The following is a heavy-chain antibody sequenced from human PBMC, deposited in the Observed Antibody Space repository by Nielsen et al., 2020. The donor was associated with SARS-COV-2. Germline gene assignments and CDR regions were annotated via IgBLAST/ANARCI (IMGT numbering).Heavy chain of an antibody. D-gene: IGHD3-10*01. J-gene: IGHJ4*02. CDR3: ARAHGITMVRGVISFDY. Sequence: SETLSLTCTVSGDSISSSSYYWGWIRQSPGKGLEWIGSIYYSGSTYYNPSLTSRVTISVDTSKNQFSLKLSSVTAADTAVYYCARAHGITMVRGVISFDYWGQGTLVTVSS. CDR1: GDSISSSSYY. CDR2: IYYSGST. V-gene: IGHV4-39*01.